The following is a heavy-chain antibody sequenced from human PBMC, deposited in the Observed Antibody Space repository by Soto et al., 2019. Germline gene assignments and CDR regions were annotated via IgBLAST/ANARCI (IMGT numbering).Heavy chain of an antibody. CDR1: GFTFSGYW. D-gene: IGHD3-3*01. CDR2: IKEDGSEK. V-gene: IGHV3-7*05. J-gene: IGHJ4*02. CDR3: ASTRGY. Sequence: EVQLVESGGGLVQPGGSLRLSCAASGFTFSGYWMKWVRQAPGKGLEWVATIKEDGSEKDYVDSVKGRFTISRDSAKNSVHLQMNSLRVEDTAVYYCASTRGYWGQGTLVTVSS.